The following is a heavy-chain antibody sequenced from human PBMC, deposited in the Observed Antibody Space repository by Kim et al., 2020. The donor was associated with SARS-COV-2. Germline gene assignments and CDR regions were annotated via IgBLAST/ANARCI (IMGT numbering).Heavy chain of an antibody. CDR2: ITGSGATT. D-gene: IGHD3-16*01. CDR1: GFTFNNYA. Sequence: GGSLRLSCTSSGFTFNNYAMTWVRQSPGKGLEWVSAITGSGATTYYADSVKGRFSISRDNSKKTLYLEMNSLRVEDTALYYCAGGGPGNPLDVWG. J-gene: IGHJ6*02. CDR3: AGGGPGNPLDV. V-gene: IGHV3-23*01.